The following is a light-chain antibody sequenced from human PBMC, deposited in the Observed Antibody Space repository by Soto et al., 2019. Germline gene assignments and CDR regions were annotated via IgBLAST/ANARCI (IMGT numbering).Light chain of an antibody. J-gene: IGKJ1*01. CDR2: GAS. CDR3: QQYGSSGT. V-gene: IGKV3-20*01. CDR1: QSVSNNY. Sequence: ESCLTRSPVTLPLSPGERATLSFRASQSVSNNYLAWYQQKPGQAPRLLIYGASNRATGIPDRFSGSGSGTDFTLTISRLEPEDFAVYYCQQYGSSGTFGQGTKVDIK.